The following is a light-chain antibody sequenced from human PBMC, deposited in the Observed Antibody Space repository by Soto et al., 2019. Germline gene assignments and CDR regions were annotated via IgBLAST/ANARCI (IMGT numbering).Light chain of an antibody. CDR1: QSVSSNY. CDR3: RQYVSSLAFA. CDR2: DSS. V-gene: IGKV3-20*01. Sequence: EIVLTQSPGTLSLSPGERATLSCRASQSVSSNYLAWYQQKPGQAPRLLIYDSSSRATGIPDRFSGSGSGTNVSLPISRLEPEDFSVEYCRQYVSSLAFAFGGGTKVDIK. J-gene: IGKJ4*01.